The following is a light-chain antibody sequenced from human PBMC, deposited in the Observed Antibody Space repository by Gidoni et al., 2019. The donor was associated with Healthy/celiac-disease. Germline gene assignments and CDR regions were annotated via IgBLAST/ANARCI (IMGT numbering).Light chain of an antibody. Sequence: EFVLAQSPATLSLSPGERATLPCRASQSVSSYLAWYQQKPGQDPRLLIYDASNRATGSPARFSGSGSGTDFTLTISSLEPEDFAVYYCQQRCNWPLTFGGGTKVEIK. CDR3: QQRCNWPLT. CDR1: QSVSSY. J-gene: IGKJ4*01. CDR2: DAS. V-gene: IGKV3-11*01.